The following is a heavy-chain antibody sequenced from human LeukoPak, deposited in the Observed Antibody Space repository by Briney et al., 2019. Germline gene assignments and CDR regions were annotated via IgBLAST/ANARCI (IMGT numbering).Heavy chain of an antibody. CDR1: GFTVSSNY. V-gene: IGHV3-66*01. J-gene: IGHJ5*02. Sequence: GGSLRLSCAASGFTVSSNYMSWVRQAPGKGLEWVSVICSGGSTYYADSVKGRFTISRDNSKNTLYLQMNSLRAEDTAVYYCARDPSNFYDSSGYYFSWGQGTLVTVSS. D-gene: IGHD3-22*01. CDR3: ARDPSNFYDSSGYYFS. CDR2: ICSGGST.